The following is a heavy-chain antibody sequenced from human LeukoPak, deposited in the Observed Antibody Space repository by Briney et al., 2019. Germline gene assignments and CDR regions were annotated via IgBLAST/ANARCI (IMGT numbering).Heavy chain of an antibody. D-gene: IGHD4-17*01. Sequence: ASVKVSCKASGYTFTSYGISWVRQAPGQGLEWMGWISAYNGNTNYAQKLQGRVTMITDTSTSTAYMELRSLRSDDTAVYYCARDYGDYGAYYYYGMDVWGQGTTVTVSS. V-gene: IGHV1-18*01. CDR2: ISAYNGNT. CDR3: ARDYGDYGAYYYYGMDV. J-gene: IGHJ6*02. CDR1: GYTFTSYG.